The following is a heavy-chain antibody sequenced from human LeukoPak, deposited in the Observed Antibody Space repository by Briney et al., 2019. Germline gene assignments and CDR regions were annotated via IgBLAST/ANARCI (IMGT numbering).Heavy chain of an antibody. CDR1: GFTFGNYG. V-gene: IGHV3-49*04. Sequence: TGGSLRLSCTGSGFTFGNYGMSWVRQAPGKGLEWVGLIRSKTYGRTVVYAASVKGRFTISRDDSKSIAYVQMNSRTNEDTAVYYCTSVYCSGGSCYPNLPDYWGQGTLVTVSS. CDR3: TSVYCSGGSCYPNLPDY. CDR2: IRSKTYGRTV. J-gene: IGHJ4*02. D-gene: IGHD2-15*01.